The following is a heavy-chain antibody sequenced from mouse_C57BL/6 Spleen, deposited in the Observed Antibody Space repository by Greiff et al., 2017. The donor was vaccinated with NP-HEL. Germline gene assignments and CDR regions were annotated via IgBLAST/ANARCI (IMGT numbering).Heavy chain of an antibody. Sequence: EVKLMESGGGLVKPGGSLKLSCAASGFTFSSYAMSWVRQTPEKRLEWVATISDGGSYTYYPDNVKGRFTISRDNAKNNLYLQMSHLKSEDTAMYYCARDPLYDYDGDYYAMDYWGQGTSVTVSS. V-gene: IGHV5-4*01. CDR3: ARDPLYDYDGDYYAMDY. CDR2: ISDGGSYT. CDR1: GFTFSSYA. J-gene: IGHJ4*01. D-gene: IGHD2-4*01.